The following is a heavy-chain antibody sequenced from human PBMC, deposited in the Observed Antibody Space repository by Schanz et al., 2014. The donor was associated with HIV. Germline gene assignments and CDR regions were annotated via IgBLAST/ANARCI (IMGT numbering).Heavy chain of an antibody. CDR3: ARDVSVDCTGINNCYTRKWXXP. Sequence: QVQLVQSGAEMKKPGASVKVSCKTSGYTFTGYFMHWVRQAPGQGLEWRGWINPNSGGTNYAQKFQGRVTMTRDTSISTAYMEMRRLRSDDTAVYYCARDVSVDCTGINNCYTRKWXXPWGQGTLXXVSS. CDR2: INPNSGGT. J-gene: IGHJ5*02. D-gene: IGHD2-2*02. V-gene: IGHV1-2*02. CDR1: GYTFTGYF.